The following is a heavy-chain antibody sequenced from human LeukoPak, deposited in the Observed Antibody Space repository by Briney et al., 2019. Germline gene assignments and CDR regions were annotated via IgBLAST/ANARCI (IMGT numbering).Heavy chain of an antibody. Sequence: PSETLSLTCAVYGGSFSGYYWSWIRQPPGKGLEWIGEINHSGSTNYNPSLKSRVTISVDTSKNQFSLKLSSVTAADTAVYYCATPLGWNDVGSWGQGTLVTVSS. J-gene: IGHJ4*02. CDR1: GGSFSGYY. CDR2: INHSGST. CDR3: ATPLGWNDVGS. V-gene: IGHV4-34*01. D-gene: IGHD1-1*01.